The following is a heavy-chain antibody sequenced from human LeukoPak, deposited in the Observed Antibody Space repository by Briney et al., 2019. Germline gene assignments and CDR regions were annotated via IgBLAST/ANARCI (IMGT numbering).Heavy chain of an antibody. CDR3: ASLNYDFWSGYYAFDY. Sequence: SETLSLTCTVSGGSISSYYWSWIRQPPGKGLEWIGYIYYSGSTNYNPSLKSRVTISVDTSKNQFSLKLSSVTAADTAVYYCASLNYDFWSGYYAFDYWGQGTLVTVSS. D-gene: IGHD3-3*01. V-gene: IGHV4-59*01. J-gene: IGHJ4*02. CDR1: GGSISSYY. CDR2: IYYSGST.